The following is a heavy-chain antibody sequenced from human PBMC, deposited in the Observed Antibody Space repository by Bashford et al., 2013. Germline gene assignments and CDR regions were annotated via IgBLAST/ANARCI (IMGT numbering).Heavy chain of an antibody. D-gene: IGHD2-15*01. CDR1: GGTFSSYA. CDR2: IIPIFGTA. V-gene: IGHV1-69*13. J-gene: IGHJ6*03. CDR3: ARSPIVVVVAATPLLDYMDV. Sequence: SVKVSCKASGGTFSSYAISWVRQAPGQGLEWMGGIIPIFGTANYAQKFQGRVTITADESTSTAYMELSSLRSEDTAVYYCARSPIVVVVAATPLLDYMDVWGKGTTVTVSS.